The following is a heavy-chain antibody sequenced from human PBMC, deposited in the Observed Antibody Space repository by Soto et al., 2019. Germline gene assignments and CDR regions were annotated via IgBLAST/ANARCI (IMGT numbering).Heavy chain of an antibody. Sequence: ASVKVSCKASCYTFTSYGIRWVRQAPGQGLEWMGWISAYNGNTNYAQKLQGRVTMTTDTSTSTVYMELRSLTSDDTAVYYCARVVVVAYNWFDPWGQGTLVTVSS. CDR2: ISAYNGNT. D-gene: IGHD2-15*01. J-gene: IGHJ5*02. CDR1: CYTFTSYG. CDR3: ARVVVVAYNWFDP. V-gene: IGHV1-18*01.